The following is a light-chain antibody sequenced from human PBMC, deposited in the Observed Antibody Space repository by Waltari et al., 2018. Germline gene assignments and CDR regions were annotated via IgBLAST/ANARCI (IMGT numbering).Light chain of an antibody. CDR3: MQGTHRPYT. CDR2: TVS. Sequence: DVVMTQSPLSLPVTLGQPASISCKSSQSLVHSNGNTYLQWFQQRPGQSPRRLIYTVSNRESGVPDRFSGIGSGTDFTLKISRVEAEDVGVYFCMQGTHRPYTFGQGTRLDIK. J-gene: IGKJ2*01. CDR1: QSLVHSNGNTY. V-gene: IGKV2-30*02.